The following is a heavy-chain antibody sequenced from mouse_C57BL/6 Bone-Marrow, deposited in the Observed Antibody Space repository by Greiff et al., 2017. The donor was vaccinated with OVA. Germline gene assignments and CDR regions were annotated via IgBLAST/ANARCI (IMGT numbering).Heavy chain of an antibody. J-gene: IGHJ1*03. CDR2: IRSKSNNYAT. D-gene: IGHD2-3*01. V-gene: IGHV10-1*01. CDR3: VRHDVYWYFDV. CDR1: GFSFNTYA. Sequence: EVLLVEPGGGLVQPQGSLKLSCAASGFSFNTYAMNWVRQAPGKGLEWVARIRSKSNNYATYYADSVNDRFTISRVDSERMLYLQMNNLRTEDTAMYYCVRHDVYWYFDVWGTGTTVTVSS.